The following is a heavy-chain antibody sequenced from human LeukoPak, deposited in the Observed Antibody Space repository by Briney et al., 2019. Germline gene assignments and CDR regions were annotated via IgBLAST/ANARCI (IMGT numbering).Heavy chain of an antibody. D-gene: IGHD5-18*01. V-gene: IGHV4-31*03. J-gene: IGHJ6*02. Sequence: SETLSLTCTVSGGSISSGGYYWSWIRQHPGKGLEWIGYIYYSGGTYYNPSLKSRVTISVDTSKNQFSLKLSSVTAADTAVYYCARAPTVTIHYYYYGMDVWGQGTTVTVSS. CDR1: GGSISSGGYY. CDR2: IYYSGGT. CDR3: ARAPTVTIHYYYYGMDV.